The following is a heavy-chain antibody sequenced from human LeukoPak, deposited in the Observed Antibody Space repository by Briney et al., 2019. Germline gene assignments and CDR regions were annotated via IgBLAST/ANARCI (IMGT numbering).Heavy chain of an antibody. V-gene: IGHV3-21*01. D-gene: IGHD6-6*01. Sequence: GGSLRLSCAASGVTFSNYVMNWVRQAPGKGLEWGSSISSSSSCIYYADSVRGRFTISRDNANNSLYLQMNGLRAEDTAVYYCARGSNSGYSSSYYFDYWGQGTLVTVSS. CDR2: ISSSSSCI. J-gene: IGHJ4*02. CDR1: GVTFSNYV. CDR3: ARGSNSGYSSSYYFDY.